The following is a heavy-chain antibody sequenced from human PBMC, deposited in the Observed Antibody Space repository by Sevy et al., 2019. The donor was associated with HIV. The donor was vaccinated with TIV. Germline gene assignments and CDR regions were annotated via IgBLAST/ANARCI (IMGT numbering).Heavy chain of an antibody. D-gene: IGHD2-2*01. J-gene: IGHJ3*02. CDR2: INPNSGGT. Sequence: ASVKVSCKASGYTFTGYYMHWVRQAPGQGLEWMGWINPNSGGTNYAQKFQGRVTMTRDTSISTAYMELSRMRSDDTAVSYCARGLYCCSTSCYDAFDIWGQRTMVTVSS. V-gene: IGHV1-2*02. CDR1: GYTFTGYY. CDR3: ARGLYCCSTSCYDAFDI.